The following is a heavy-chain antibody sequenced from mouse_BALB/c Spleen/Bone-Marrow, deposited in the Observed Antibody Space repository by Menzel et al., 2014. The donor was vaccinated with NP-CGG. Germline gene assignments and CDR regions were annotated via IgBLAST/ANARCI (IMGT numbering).Heavy chain of an antibody. V-gene: IGHV1S56*01. CDR3: GRGGYDGAWFAY. CDR1: GYTFTSYY. CDR2: IYPRNVYT. Sequence: QVQLQQSGPELVKPGPSVRISCKASGYTFTSYYIHWVKQRPGQGLEWIGWIYPRNVYTKYNEKFKGKATLTADKSSSTADMQLSSVTAEDAAVYFCGRGGYDGAWFAYWGQGTLVTVSA. J-gene: IGHJ3*01. D-gene: IGHD2-14*01.